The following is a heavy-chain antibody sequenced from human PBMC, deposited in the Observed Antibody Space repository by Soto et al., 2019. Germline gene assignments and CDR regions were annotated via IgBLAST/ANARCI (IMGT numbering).Heavy chain of an antibody. CDR1: GFTFSSYA. CDR3: AKVPSYNGSRGPNKPYYFDY. J-gene: IGHJ4*02. Sequence: GGSLRLSCAASGFTFSSYAMSWVRQAPGKGLEWVSAISGSGGSTYYADSVKGRFTISRDNSKNTLYLQMNSLRAEDTAVYYCAKVPSYNGSRGPNKPYYFDYWGQGTLVTVSS. CDR2: ISGSGGST. V-gene: IGHV3-23*01. D-gene: IGHD1-26*01.